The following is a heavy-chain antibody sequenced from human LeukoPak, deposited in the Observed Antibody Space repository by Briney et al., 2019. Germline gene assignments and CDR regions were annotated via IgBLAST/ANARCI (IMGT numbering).Heavy chain of an antibody. V-gene: IGHV3-7*01. CDR1: GFTFSNYW. CDR2: IKKDGSDK. CDR3: ARDGYDFWSGYNVDY. Sequence: GGSLRPSCAASGFTFSNYWMNWVRQAPGKGLEWVANIKKDGSDKYYVDSVKGRFTISRDNAKNSLYLQMNSLRAEDTAVYYCARDGYDFWSGYNVDYWGQGTLVTVSS. D-gene: IGHD3-3*01. J-gene: IGHJ4*02.